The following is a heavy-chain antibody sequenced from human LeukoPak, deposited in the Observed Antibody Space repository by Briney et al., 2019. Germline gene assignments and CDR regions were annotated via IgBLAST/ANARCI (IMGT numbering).Heavy chain of an antibody. V-gene: IGHV3-74*01. Sequence: GGSLRLSCAASGFIFRNYWMHWVRQAPGKGLVWVARIHPNGITTTYTDSVKGRSTISRDNAKNTLYLQMNSLRVEDTAVYYCARDFAGDRDYWGQGTLVTVSS. CDR2: IHPNGITT. CDR3: ARDFAGDRDY. J-gene: IGHJ4*02. D-gene: IGHD4-17*01. CDR1: GFIFRNYW.